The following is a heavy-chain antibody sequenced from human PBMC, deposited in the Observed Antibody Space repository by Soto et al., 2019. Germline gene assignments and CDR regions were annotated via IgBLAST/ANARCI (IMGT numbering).Heavy chain of an antibody. CDR1: GFAFSDSW. CDR2: IKPDESEK. D-gene: IGHD4-4*01. Sequence: GGSLRLSCTASGFAFSDSWMTWVRQAPGKGLEWVARIKPDESEKKYADSVKGRFSISRDNAKNSMYLQMDSLRGEDTAVYYCVRGGSNYASWGQGTLVTVSS. J-gene: IGHJ5*02. CDR3: VRGGSNYAS. V-gene: IGHV3-7*01.